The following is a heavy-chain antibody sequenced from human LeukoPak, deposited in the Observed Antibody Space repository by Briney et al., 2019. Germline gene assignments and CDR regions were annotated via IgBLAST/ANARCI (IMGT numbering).Heavy chain of an antibody. CDR3: ARDDRRASIVVVPAAPDY. CDR2: IWYDGSNK. CDR1: GFTFSSYG. D-gene: IGHD2-2*01. Sequence: GGSLRLSCAASGFTFSSYGMHWVRQAPGKGLEWVAVIWYDGSNKYYADSVKGRFTISRDNSKNTLYLQMNSLRAEDTAVYHCARDDRRASIVVVPAAPDYWGQGTLVTVSS. J-gene: IGHJ4*02. V-gene: IGHV3-33*01.